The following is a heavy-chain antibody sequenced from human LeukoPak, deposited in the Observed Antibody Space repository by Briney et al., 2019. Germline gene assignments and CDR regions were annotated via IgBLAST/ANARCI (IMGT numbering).Heavy chain of an antibody. V-gene: IGHV3-23*01. J-gene: IGHJ4*02. CDR1: GFTFSSYA. Sequence: GGSLRLSCAASGFTFSSYAMNWVRQAPGKGLEWVSAISGSGGGTYYADSVKGRFSISRDNSKNTLYLQMNSLRAEDTAVYYCAKALGTDTGRFFDFWGQGTLVTVSS. D-gene: IGHD5-18*01. CDR3: AKALGTDTGRFFDF. CDR2: ISGSGGGT.